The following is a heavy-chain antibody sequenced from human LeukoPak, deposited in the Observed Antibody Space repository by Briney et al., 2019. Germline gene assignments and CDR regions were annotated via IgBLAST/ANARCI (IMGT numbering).Heavy chain of an antibody. CDR2: FDPEDGET. CDR1: GYTLTELS. D-gene: IGHD3-3*01. CDR3: ATGLFWSGYSGY. Sequence: ASVTVSCKVSGYTLTELSMHWVRQAPGKGREWMGGFDPEDGETIYAQKFQGRVTMTEDTSTDTAYMELSSLRSEDTAVYYCATGLFWSGYSGYWGQGTLVTVSS. V-gene: IGHV1-24*01. J-gene: IGHJ4*02.